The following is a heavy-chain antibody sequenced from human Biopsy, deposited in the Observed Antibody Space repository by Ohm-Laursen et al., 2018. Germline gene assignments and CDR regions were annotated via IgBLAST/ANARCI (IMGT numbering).Heavy chain of an antibody. CDR3: ARDRWPHVTLLGLVVFDF. V-gene: IGHV1-24*01. Sequence: ASVKVSCKVYSYAVTEISMHWARQAPGNGLEWLGGFAPENGKTIYAQKLQGRVTMTTDTSTSTAYMDLRSLRSDDTAVYYCARDRWPHVTLLGLVVFDFWGQGTLVIVSS. D-gene: IGHD3-3*01. CDR1: SYAVTEIS. CDR2: FAPENGKT. J-gene: IGHJ4*02.